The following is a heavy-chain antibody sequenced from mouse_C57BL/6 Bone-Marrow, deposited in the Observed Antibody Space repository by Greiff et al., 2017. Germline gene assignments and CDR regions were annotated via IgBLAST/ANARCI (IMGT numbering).Heavy chain of an antibody. D-gene: IGHD1-1*01. CDR1: GFTFSSYG. CDR3: ARQGTTVVATDY. V-gene: IGHV5-6*01. CDR2: ISSGGSYT. J-gene: IGHJ2*01. Sequence: DVQLVESGGDLVKPGGSLKLSCAASGFTFSSYGMSWVRQTPDKRLEWVATISSGGSYTYYPDSMKGRFTISRDNAKNTLYLQMSSLKSEDTAMYYCARQGTTVVATDYWGQGTTLTVSS.